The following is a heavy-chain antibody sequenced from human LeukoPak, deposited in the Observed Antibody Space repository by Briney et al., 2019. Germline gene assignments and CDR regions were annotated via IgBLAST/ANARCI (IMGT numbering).Heavy chain of an antibody. CDR1: GYTFTSYG. CDR2: ISAYYGNT. Sequence: ASVKVSCKASGYTFTSYGIRWVRQAPGQGLAWMGWISAYYGNTNYAQKLQGRVTMTTDTSTSTAYMELRSLRSDDTAVYYCARTARPYCSSTSCYEDAFDIWGQGTMVTVSS. CDR3: ARTARPYCSSTSCYEDAFDI. D-gene: IGHD2-2*01. V-gene: IGHV1-18*01. J-gene: IGHJ3*02.